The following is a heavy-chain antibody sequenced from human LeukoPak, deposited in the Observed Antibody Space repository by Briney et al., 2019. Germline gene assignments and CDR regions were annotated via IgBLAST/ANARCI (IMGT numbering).Heavy chain of an antibody. CDR3: ARGQRYESYYYMDV. V-gene: IGHV3-30*04. CDR2: ISFDGVNT. Sequence: GGSLRRSCAASGFTFSTYAIHWVRQAPGKGLEWVAVISFDGVNTFYADSVKGRFTISRDNSNNTVYLQMNNLRPEDTAVFYCARGQRYESYYYMDVWGKGTTVSVSS. CDR1: GFTFSTYA. D-gene: IGHD2-2*01. J-gene: IGHJ6*03.